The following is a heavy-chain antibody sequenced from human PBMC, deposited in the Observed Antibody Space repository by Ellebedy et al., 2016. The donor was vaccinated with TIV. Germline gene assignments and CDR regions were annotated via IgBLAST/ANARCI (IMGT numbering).Heavy chain of an antibody. CDR2: ISGSGGSP. CDR1: GFTEFPFSNYA. D-gene: IGHD2-8*01. J-gene: IGHJ5*02. Sequence: PGGTLRLSCAASGFTEFPFSNYAMSWVRQAPRKGLEWVATISGSGGSPYYADSVKGRFTTSRDNSKNMLHLQMNSLKAEDTAIYYCAKDQSTILLVLGDTWGQGTLVTVSS. V-gene: IGHV3-23*01. CDR3: AKDQSTILLVLGDT.